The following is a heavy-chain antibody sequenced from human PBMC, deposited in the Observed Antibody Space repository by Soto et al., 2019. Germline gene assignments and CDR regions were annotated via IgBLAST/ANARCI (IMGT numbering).Heavy chain of an antibody. D-gene: IGHD3-3*01. CDR2: MDYSGRA. V-gene: IGHV4-39*01. CDR3: ARIKRITVFGVAPIRGIFEL. Sequence: QVPLQESGPGLVKPSETLSLNCTVVGGSMSSSTYYWGWIRQPPGKGLEWIGGMDYSGRAYYNPSLKTRVSMSVDMSNDSFFLTLRSVTAADTAVYYFARIKRITVFGVAPIRGIFELRGQGDLVTVSS. CDR1: GGSMSSSTYY. J-gene: IGHJ4*02.